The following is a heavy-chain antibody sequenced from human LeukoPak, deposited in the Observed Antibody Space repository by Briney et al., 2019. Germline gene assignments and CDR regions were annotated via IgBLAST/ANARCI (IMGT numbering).Heavy chain of an antibody. CDR2: IYSGGTT. CDR3: AGTNTGSLEAFDI. J-gene: IGHJ3*02. D-gene: IGHD3-10*01. CDR1: GFTVSSNY. Sequence: SGGSLRLSRVASGFTVSSNYMTWVRQAPGRGLEWVSVIYSGGTTYYADSVKGRFTISRDNSKNTLYLQMNSLRAEDTAVYYCAGTNTGSLEAFDIWGQGTMVTVSS. V-gene: IGHV3-66*01.